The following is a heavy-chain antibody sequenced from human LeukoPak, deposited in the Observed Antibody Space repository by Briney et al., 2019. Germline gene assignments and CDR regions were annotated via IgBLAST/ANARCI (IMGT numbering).Heavy chain of an antibody. CDR3: TIDMAAYGYTYEQGDY. Sequence: PGGSLRLSCAASGFTFRNAWMSWVRQAPGKGLEWVGRIKSKSDGGTTGYAAPVKGRFSIARDDSKKTLFLQMNSLKTEDTAVYYCTIDMAAYGYTYEQGDYWGQGTLVTVSS. D-gene: IGHD5-18*01. V-gene: IGHV3-15*01. CDR1: GFTFRNAW. CDR2: IKSKSDGGTT. J-gene: IGHJ4*02.